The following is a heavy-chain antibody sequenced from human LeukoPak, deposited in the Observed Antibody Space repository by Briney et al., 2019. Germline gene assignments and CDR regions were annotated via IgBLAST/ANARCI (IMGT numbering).Heavy chain of an antibody. CDR1: GSTFSSYS. J-gene: IGHJ4*02. D-gene: IGHD1-26*01. CDR3: ARDRGDYSGSYYFDY. CDR2: ISSSSSYI. V-gene: IGHV3-21*01. Sequence: GGSLRLSCAASGSTFSSYSMNWVRQAPGKGLEWVSSISSSSSYIYYADSVKGRFTISRDNAKNSLYLQMNSLRAEDTAVYYCARDRGDYSGSYYFDYWGQGTLVTVSS.